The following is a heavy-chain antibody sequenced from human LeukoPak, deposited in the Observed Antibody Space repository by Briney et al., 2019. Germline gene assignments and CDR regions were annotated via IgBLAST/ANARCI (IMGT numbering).Heavy chain of an antibody. J-gene: IGHJ4*02. Sequence: SETLSLTCAVSGGSISSSNWWSWVRQPPGKGLEWIGEIYHSGSTNYNPSLKSRVTISVDKSKNQFSLKLSSVTAADTAVYYCANSDSSGYYVDYWGQGTLVTVSS. CDR1: GGSISSSNW. D-gene: IGHD3-22*01. CDR2: IYHSGST. CDR3: ANSDSSGYYVDY. V-gene: IGHV4-4*02.